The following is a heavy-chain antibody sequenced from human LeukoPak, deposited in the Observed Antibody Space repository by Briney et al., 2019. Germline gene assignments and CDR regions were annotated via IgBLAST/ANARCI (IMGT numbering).Heavy chain of an antibody. CDR2: ISYDGSNK. Sequence: PGGSLRLSCAASGFTFSSYGMHWVRQAPGKGLEWVAVISYDGSNKYYADSVKGRFTISRDNSKNTLYLQMNSLRAEDTAVYYCAKERAVAGTEWYFDLWGRGTLVTVSS. J-gene: IGHJ2*01. CDR3: AKERAVAGTEWYFDL. V-gene: IGHV3-30*18. CDR1: GFTFSSYG. D-gene: IGHD6-19*01.